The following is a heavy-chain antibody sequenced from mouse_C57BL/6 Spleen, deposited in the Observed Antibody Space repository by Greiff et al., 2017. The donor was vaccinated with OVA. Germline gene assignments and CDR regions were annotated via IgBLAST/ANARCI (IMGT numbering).Heavy chain of an antibody. Sequence: VKLQESGAELVKPGASVKMSCKASGYTFTTYPIEWMKQNHGKSLEWIGNFHPYNDDTKYNEKFKGKATLTVEKSSSTVYLELSRLTSDDSAVYYCARGDYGSLYAMDYWGQGTSVTVSS. CDR3: ARGDYGSLYAMDY. D-gene: IGHD1-1*01. V-gene: IGHV1-47*01. CDR2: FHPYNDDT. CDR1: GYTFTTYP. J-gene: IGHJ4*01.